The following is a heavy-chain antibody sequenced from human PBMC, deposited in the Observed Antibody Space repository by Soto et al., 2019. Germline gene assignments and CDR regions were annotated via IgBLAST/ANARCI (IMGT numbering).Heavy chain of an antibody. V-gene: IGHV3-23*01. CDR2: IRGSGGST. CDR1: GFTFSNYA. Sequence: EVLLLESGGGLVQPGGSLRLSCAASGFTFSNYAMTWVRQAPGKGLEWVSTIRGSGGSTYYADSVKGRFTISRDNSKNTLYLQMNSLRAEDTAVYYCAKDQGSSWYEIDYWGQGTLVTVSS. CDR3: AKDQGSSWYEIDY. J-gene: IGHJ4*02. D-gene: IGHD6-13*01.